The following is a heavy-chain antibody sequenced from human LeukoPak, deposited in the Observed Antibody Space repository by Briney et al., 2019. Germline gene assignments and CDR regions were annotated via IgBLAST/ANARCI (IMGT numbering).Heavy chain of an antibody. CDR3: ARARATVTRISSFDI. D-gene: IGHD4-17*01. J-gene: IGHJ3*02. V-gene: IGHV3-30*04. Sequence: GGSLRLSCAASGFTFSSYAIHWVRQAPGKGLEGVAVISFDGTHDFYADSVKGRFTISRDNSKNTLYLQMNSLRADDTAVYYCARARATVTRISSFDIWGQGTMVTVSS. CDR2: ISFDGTHD. CDR1: GFTFSSYA.